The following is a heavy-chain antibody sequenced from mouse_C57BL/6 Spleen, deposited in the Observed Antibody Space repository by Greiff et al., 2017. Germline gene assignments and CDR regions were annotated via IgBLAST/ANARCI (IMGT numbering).Heavy chain of an antibody. D-gene: IGHD2-12*01. J-gene: IGHJ4*01. V-gene: IGHV5-9-1*02. CDR3: TRESPSYYSLMDY. CDR2: ISSGGDYI. Sequence: EVKLMESGEGLVKPGGSLKLSCAASGFTFSSYAMSWVRQTPEKRLEWVAYISSGGDYIYYADTVKGRFTISRDNARNTLYLQMSSLKSEDTAMYYCTRESPSYYSLMDYWGQGTSVTVSS. CDR1: GFTFSSYA.